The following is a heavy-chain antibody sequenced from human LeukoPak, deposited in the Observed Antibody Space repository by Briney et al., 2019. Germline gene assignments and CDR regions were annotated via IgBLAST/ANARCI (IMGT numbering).Heavy chain of an antibody. Sequence: SETLSLTCAVYGGSFSGYYWSWIRQPPGKGLEWIGEINHSGSTNYNPSVKSRVTISVDTSKNQFSLKLSSVTAADTAVYYCARGALWFGELYYWGQGTLVTVSS. D-gene: IGHD3-10*01. CDR3: ARGALWFGELYY. V-gene: IGHV4-34*01. CDR2: INHSGST. J-gene: IGHJ4*02. CDR1: GGSFSGYY.